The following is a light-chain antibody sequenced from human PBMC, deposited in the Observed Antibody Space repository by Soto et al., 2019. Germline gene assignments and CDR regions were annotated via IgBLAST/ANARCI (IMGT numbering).Light chain of an antibody. CDR2: RNN. CDR1: SSNIGSNY. V-gene: IGLV1-47*01. CDR3: AAWDDSLRVV. Sequence: QSVLTQPPSASGTPGQRVSISCSGSSSNIGSNYVYWYQQLPGTAPKLLIFRNNQRPSGVPDRFSGSKSGTSASLAISGLRSEDKADYYCAAWDDSLRVVFGGGTKVTVL. J-gene: IGLJ2*01.